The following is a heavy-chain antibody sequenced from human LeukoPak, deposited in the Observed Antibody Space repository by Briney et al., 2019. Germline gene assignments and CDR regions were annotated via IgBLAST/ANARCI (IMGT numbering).Heavy chain of an antibody. D-gene: IGHD6-6*01. Sequence: KPSETLSLTCTVSGGSISSYYWNWIRQSPGKGLEWIGSISYSGSTNYNPSLKSRVAISMDTSKNRFSLKVNSVIAADTAMYYCARGGSRSYTSSTLDHWGQGTLVTVSS. CDR3: ARGGSRSYTSSTLDH. CDR2: ISYSGST. V-gene: IGHV4-59*01. J-gene: IGHJ4*02. CDR1: GGSISSYY.